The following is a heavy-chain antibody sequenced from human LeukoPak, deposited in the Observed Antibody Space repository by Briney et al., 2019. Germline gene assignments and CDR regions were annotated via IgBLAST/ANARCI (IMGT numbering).Heavy chain of an antibody. D-gene: IGHD4-17*01. CDR1: GYRLTDFW. Sequence: GESLKISCYDAGYRLTDFWIGWFRLVPGKGLELMGIISLEDSETRYSPSFQGQVTISADKSIITAYLQWSSLKASDTAMYYCARLSAGVHGDYGYYFDYWGQGTLVTVSS. CDR3: ARLSAGVHGDYGYYFDY. CDR2: ISLEDSET. J-gene: IGHJ4*02. V-gene: IGHV5-51*01.